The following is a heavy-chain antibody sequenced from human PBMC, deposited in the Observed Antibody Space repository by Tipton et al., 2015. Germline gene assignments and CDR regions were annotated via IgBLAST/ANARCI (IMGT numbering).Heavy chain of an antibody. J-gene: IGHJ4*02. CDR1: GGSFSDYY. D-gene: IGHD3-9*01. V-gene: IGHV4-59*08. Sequence: TLSLTCTVSGGSFSDYYWSWIRQSPGEGLEWIGYIYYSGSTNYNPSLRSRVAMSMDTSKNQFSLKPTSVTAADTAVYYCACQDYDSLTRDYQTVDYWGQGTLVTVSS. CDR2: IYYSGST. CDR3: ACQDYDSLTRDYQTVDY.